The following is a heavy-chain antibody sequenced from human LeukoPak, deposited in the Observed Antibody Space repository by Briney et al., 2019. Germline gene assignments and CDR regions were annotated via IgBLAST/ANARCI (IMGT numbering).Heavy chain of an antibody. V-gene: IGHV3-73*01. CDR2: IRSKANSYAT. D-gene: IGHD6-13*01. Sequence: PGGSLRLSCAASGFTFSGSAMHWVRQASGKGLEWVGRIRSKANSYATAYAASVKGRFTISRDDSKNTAYLQMNSLKTEDTAVYYCTRHFWAGGQQLVDWGQGTLVTVSS. CDR1: GFTFSGSA. CDR3: TRHFWAGGQQLVD. J-gene: IGHJ4*02.